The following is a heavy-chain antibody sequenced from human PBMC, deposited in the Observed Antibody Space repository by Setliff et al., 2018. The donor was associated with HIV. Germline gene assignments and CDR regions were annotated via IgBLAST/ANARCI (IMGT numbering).Heavy chain of an antibody. CDR2: MHNSGST. CDR3: ARTEDYSFGDAPFDY. V-gene: IGHV4-39*07. J-gene: IGHJ4*01. Sequence: PSETLSLTCTVSGDSISSSAYYWGWIRQPPGKGLEWIGSMHNSGSTYYNPSLKSRVTISVDTSKNQFSLKLSSVTAADTAVYYCARTEDYSFGDAPFDYWGHGTLVTVSS. D-gene: IGHD5-18*01. CDR1: GDSISSSAYY.